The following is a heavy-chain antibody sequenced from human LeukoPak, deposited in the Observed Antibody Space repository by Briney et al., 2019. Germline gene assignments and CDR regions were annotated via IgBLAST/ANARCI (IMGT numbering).Heavy chain of an antibody. Sequence: GASVKVSCKASGYSLTGYFIHWVRQAPGQGLEWMGGIIPIFGTANYAQKLQGRVTMTTDTSTSTAHMELRSLRSDDTAVYYCARPHLEQWLDRNLNYFDYWGQGTLVTVSS. CDR1: GYSLTGYF. CDR2: IIPIFGTA. V-gene: IGHV1-18*04. J-gene: IGHJ4*02. CDR3: ARPHLEQWLDRNLNYFDY. D-gene: IGHD6-19*01.